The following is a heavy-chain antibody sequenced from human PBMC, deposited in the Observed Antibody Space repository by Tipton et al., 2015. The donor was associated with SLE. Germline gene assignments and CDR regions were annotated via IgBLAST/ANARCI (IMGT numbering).Heavy chain of an antibody. CDR3: ARGPTIFGVVTTPGFDP. CDR2: IYYSGST. V-gene: IGHV4-31*03. CDR1: GGSISSGGYY. D-gene: IGHD3-3*01. Sequence: TLSLTCTVSGGSISSGGYYWSWIRQHPGKGLEWIGYIYYSGSTYYNPSLKSRVTISVGTSKNQFSLKLSSVTAADTAVYYCARGPTIFGVVTTPGFDPWGQGTLVTVSS. J-gene: IGHJ5*02.